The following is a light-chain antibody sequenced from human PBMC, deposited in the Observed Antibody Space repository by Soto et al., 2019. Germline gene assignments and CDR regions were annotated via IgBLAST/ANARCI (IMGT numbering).Light chain of an antibody. CDR2: DAS. CDR1: QSVSNY. Sequence: EIVLTQSPATLSLSPGERATLSCWASQSVSNYFVWYQQKPGQAPRLLIYDASKRATGIPARFSGSGSGTDFTLTISSLEPEDFAVYFCHQYGTSPWTFGQGTRVDIK. V-gene: IGKV3-11*01. J-gene: IGKJ1*01. CDR3: HQYGTSPWT.